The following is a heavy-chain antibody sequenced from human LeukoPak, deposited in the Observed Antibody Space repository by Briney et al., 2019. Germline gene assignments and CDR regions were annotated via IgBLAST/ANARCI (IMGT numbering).Heavy chain of an antibody. CDR3: ASGGTMVREKTYYYYYYMDV. D-gene: IGHD3-10*01. CDR2: FSYIGST. CDR1: GGSISTYY. J-gene: IGHJ6*03. V-gene: IGHV4-59*01. Sequence: SETLSLTCTVSGGSISTYYWSWIRQPPGKGLEWVGYFSYIGSTNYNPSLKSRVTISVDTSKHQFSLKLSSVTAADTAVYYCASGGTMVREKTYYYYYYMDVWGKGTTVTVSS.